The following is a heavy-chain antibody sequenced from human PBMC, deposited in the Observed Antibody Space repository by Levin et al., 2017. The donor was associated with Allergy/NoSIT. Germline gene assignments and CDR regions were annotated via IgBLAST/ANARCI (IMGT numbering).Heavy chain of an antibody. Sequence: ASVKVSCKASGYTFTGYYMHWVRQAPGQGLEWMGRINPNSGGTNYAQKFQGRVTMTRDTSISTAYMELSRLRSDDTAVYYCARASTIFSVLSRGRHAFDIWGQGTMVTVSS. CDR2: INPNSGGT. V-gene: IGHV1-2*06. CDR1: GYTFTGYY. CDR3: ARASTIFSVLSRGRHAFDI. J-gene: IGHJ3*02. D-gene: IGHD3-3*01.